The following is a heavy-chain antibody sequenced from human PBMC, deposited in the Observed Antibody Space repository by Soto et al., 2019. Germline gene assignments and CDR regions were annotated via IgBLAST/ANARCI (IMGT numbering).Heavy chain of an antibody. CDR3: ARSRTHYDILTGYYWDFSY. J-gene: IGHJ4*02. CDR2: IYPGDSDT. CDR1: GYSFTSYW. V-gene: IGHV5-51*01. Sequence: GESLKISCKGSGYSFTSYWIGWVRQMPVKGLEWMGIIYPGDSDTRYSPSFQGQVTISADKSISTAYLQWSSLKASDTAMYYCARSRTHYDILTGYYWDFSYWGQGTLVTVSS. D-gene: IGHD3-9*01.